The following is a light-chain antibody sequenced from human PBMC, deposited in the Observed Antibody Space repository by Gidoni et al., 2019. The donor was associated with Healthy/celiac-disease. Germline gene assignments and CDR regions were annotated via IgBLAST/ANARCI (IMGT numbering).Light chain of an antibody. CDR2: GAS. Sequence: EIVMTQSPATLSVSPGERATLSCRASQSGSSNLAWYQPKPGQAPRLLIYGASTRATGIPARFSGSESGTEFTLTISSLQSEDFAVYYCQQYNNWPLWTFGQGTKVEIK. J-gene: IGKJ1*01. V-gene: IGKV3-15*01. CDR3: QQYNNWPLWT. CDR1: QSGSSN.